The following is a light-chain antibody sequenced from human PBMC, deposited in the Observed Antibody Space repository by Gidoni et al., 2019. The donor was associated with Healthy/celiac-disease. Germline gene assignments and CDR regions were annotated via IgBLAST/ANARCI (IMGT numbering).Light chain of an antibody. CDR2: DAS. V-gene: IGKV1-33*01. Sequence: DIQMTKSPSSLPASVGDRVTITCQASQDISNYLNWYQQKPGKAPKLLIYDASNLETGVPSRFSGSGSGTDFTFTISSLQPEDIATYYCQQYDNLPRTFGQGTKLEIK. CDR3: QQYDNLPRT. J-gene: IGKJ2*02. CDR1: QDISNY.